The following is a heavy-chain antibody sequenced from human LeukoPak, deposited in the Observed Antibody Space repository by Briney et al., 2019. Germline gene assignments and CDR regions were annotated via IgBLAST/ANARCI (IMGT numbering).Heavy chain of an antibody. Sequence: GGSLRLSCTASGFIFGDYAMSWFRQAPGKGLEWVGFIRSKAYGGTTEYAASVKGRFTISRDGSKSIAYLQMNSLKAEDTAVYYCSRDRENGGSGYDSKNYWGQGTLVTVSS. CDR1: GFIFGDYA. V-gene: IGHV3-49*01. CDR2: IRSKAYGGTT. J-gene: IGHJ4*02. D-gene: IGHD5-12*01. CDR3: SRDRENGGSGYDSKNY.